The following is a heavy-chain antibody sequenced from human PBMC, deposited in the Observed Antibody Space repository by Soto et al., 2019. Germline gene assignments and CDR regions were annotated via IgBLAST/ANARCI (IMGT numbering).Heavy chain of an antibody. CDR2: IIPIFGTA. CDR1: GGTFSSYA. CDR3: AKDILEWLFGSGDYYYYGMDV. D-gene: IGHD3-3*01. V-gene: IGHV1-69*13. J-gene: IGHJ6*02. Sequence: SVKVSCKASGGTFSSYAISWVRQAPGQGLEWMGGIIPIFGTANYAQKFQGRVTITADESTSTAYMDLSSLRSDDTAVYYCAKDILEWLFGSGDYYYYGMDVWGQGATVTVS.